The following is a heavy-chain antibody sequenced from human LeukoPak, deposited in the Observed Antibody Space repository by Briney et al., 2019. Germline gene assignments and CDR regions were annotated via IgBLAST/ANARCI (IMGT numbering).Heavy chain of an antibody. CDR3: AKVDPASVTGGVFYYYYYMDV. V-gene: IGHV3-23*01. CDR1: GVTFTNHV. J-gene: IGHJ6*03. CDR2: ISVSGAGT. Sequence: GASLRLSCAASGVTFTNHVTTWVRQAPGKGLEWVSGISVSGAGTFYAESVKSRFTISRDNSKTTLSLQMNSLRAEATAIYYCAKVDPASVTGGVFYYYYYMDVWGKGTTVTVSS. D-gene: IGHD2-21*02.